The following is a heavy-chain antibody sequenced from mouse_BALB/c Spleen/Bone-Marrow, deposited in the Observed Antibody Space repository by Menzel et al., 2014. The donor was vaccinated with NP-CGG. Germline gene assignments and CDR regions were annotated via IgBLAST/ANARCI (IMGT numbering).Heavy chain of an antibody. D-gene: IGHD1-2*01. V-gene: IGHV4-1*02. CDR1: GFAFSRYW. CDR3: ARQGYYGYSDY. CDR2: INPDSSTI. J-gene: IGHJ2*01. Sequence: LVESGGSLKLSCAASGFAFSRYWMSWVRQAPGKGLEWIGEINPDSSTINYTPSLKDKFIISRDNAKNTLYLQMRKVRSEDTALYYCARQGYYGYSDYWGQGTTLTVSS.